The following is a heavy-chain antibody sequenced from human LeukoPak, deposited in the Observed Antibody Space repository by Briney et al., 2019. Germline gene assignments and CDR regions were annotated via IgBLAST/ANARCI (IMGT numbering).Heavy chain of an antibody. CDR2: IYPGDSDT. J-gene: IGHJ6*03. D-gene: IGHD2-15*01. CDR3: ARVNVNIVVVVAATPTYYYYYMDV. CDR1: GYSFTSYW. Sequence: GESLKISCKGSGYSFTSYWIGWARQMPGKGLEWMGIIYPGDSDTRYSPSFQGQVTISADKSISTAYLQWSSLKASDTAMYYCARVNVNIVVVVAATPTYYYYYMDVWGKGTTVTVSS. V-gene: IGHV5-51*01.